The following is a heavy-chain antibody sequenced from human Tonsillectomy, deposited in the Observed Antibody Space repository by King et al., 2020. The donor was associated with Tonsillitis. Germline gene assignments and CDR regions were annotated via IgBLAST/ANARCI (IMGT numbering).Heavy chain of an antibody. CDR3: ARDEEVVPATLHY. D-gene: IGHD2-15*01. CDR2: ISYDGSNK. Sequence: QLVQSGGGVVQPGRSLRLSCAASGFTFSSYAMHWVRQAPGKGLEWVAVISYDGSNKYYADSVKGRFTISRDNSKNTLYLQMNSLRAEDTAVFYCARDEEVVPATLHYWGQGTLVTVSS. CDR1: GFTFSSYA. J-gene: IGHJ4*02. V-gene: IGHV3-30-3*01.